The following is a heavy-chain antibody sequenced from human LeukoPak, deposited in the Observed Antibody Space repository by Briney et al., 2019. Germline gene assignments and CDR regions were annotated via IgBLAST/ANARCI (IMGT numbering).Heavy chain of an antibody. CDR3: ARHTRETYYYDSSGYLAM. Sequence: ASVKVSCKASGGTFISYGISWVRQAPGQGLEWMGGIIPIFGTANYAQKFQGRVTITADESTSTAYMELSSLRSEDTAVYYCARHTRETYYYDSSGYLAMWGQGTLVTVSS. CDR2: IIPIFGTA. D-gene: IGHD3-22*01. V-gene: IGHV1-69*13. J-gene: IGHJ4*02. CDR1: GGTFISYG.